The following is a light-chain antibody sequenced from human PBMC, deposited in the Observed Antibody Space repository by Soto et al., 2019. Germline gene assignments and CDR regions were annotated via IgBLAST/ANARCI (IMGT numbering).Light chain of an antibody. V-gene: IGLV1-51*01. CDR3: RTCDYSISAVL. Sequence: QSVLTQPPSVSAAPGQKVTIYCSGNSSKIGNNYVSWYQQLPGTAPKLLIFDSNKRPSGIPDRFSGSKSGTSATLGITGLQTEDEADYYCRTCDYSISAVLFGGGTKLTVL. CDR2: DSN. CDR1: SSKIGNNY. J-gene: IGLJ2*01.